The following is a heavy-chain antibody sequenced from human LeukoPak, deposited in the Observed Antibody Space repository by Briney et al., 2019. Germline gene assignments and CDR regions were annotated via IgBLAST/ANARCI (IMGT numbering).Heavy chain of an antibody. CDR3: ANIQY. V-gene: IGHV3-23*01. J-gene: IGHJ1*01. Sequence: GGSLRLSCVASGFTFSSYGTTWVRQAPGKGLEWVASITGRGTNTYYADAVKGRFTISRDNSRNTVFLQMSSLTVDDTAVYYCANIQYWGQGSLVVVS. CDR2: ITGRGTNT. CDR1: GFTFSSYG.